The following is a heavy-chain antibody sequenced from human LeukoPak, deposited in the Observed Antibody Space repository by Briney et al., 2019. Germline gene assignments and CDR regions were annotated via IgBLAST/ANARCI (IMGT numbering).Heavy chain of an antibody. D-gene: IGHD2-15*01. V-gene: IGHV3-48*03. CDR1: GFTFSSYE. J-gene: IGHJ4*02. CDR3: ARVHAAYPFDY. Sequence: GGSLRLSCAASGFTFSSYEKNWVRQAPGKGLEWVSYISSSGSTIYYADSVKGRFTISRDNAKNSLYLQMNSLRAEDTAVYYCARVHAAYPFDYWGQGTLVTVSS. CDR2: ISSSGSTI.